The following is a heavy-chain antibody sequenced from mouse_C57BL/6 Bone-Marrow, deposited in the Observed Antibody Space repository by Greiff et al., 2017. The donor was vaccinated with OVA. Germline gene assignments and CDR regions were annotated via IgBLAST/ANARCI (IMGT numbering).Heavy chain of an antibody. CDR1: GFTFSDYG. CDR2: ISSGSSTI. CDR3: ARAYYGSSSHCWFDV. J-gene: IGHJ1*03. D-gene: IGHD1-1*01. V-gene: IGHV5-17*01. Sequence: EVHLVESGGGLVKPGGSLKLSCAASGFTFSDYGMHWVRQAPEKGLEWVAYISSGSSTIYYADTVRGRFTISRDNAKNTLFLQMTSLRSEDTAMYYCARAYYGSSSHCWFDVWGTGTTVTVSS.